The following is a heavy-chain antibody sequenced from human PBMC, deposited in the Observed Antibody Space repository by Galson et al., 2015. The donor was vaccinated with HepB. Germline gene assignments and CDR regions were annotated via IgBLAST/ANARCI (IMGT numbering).Heavy chain of an antibody. Sequence: SLRLSCAASGFPLSFYGMHRVRQVPGKGLVWVSYINGDGSDRSYADSVKGRFTISRDNAKTTVYLQMNSLRAEDTAVYYCARDPLYDRSGSYFGLDVWGQGTTVTVSS. V-gene: IGHV3-74*01. CDR1: GFPLSFYG. D-gene: IGHD3-22*01. CDR2: INGDGSDR. CDR3: ARDPLYDRSGSYFGLDV. J-gene: IGHJ6*02.